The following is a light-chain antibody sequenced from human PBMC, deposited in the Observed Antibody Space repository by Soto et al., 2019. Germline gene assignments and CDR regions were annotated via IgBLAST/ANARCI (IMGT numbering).Light chain of an antibody. J-gene: IGLJ3*02. CDR3: CSYAGSYTLWV. CDR2: DVS. CDR1: SSDVGGYNF. V-gene: IGLV2-11*01. Sequence: QSALTQPRSVSGSPGQSVTISCTGTSSDVGGYNFVSCYQQYPGKAPKLIIYDVSKRPSGVPDRFSGSKSGNTASLTISGLQAEDEADYYCCSYAGSYTLWVFGGGTKLTVL.